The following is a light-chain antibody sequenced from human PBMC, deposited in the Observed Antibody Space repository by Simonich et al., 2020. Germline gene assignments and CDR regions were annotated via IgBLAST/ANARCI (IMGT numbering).Light chain of an antibody. CDR1: QSVLYSSNNKNY. J-gene: IGKJ2*01. CDR2: WAA. V-gene: IGKV4-1*01. Sequence: DIVMTQSPDSLAVSLGERATINCKSSQSVLYSSNNKNYLAWYQQKPGQPPKLLIYWAATRESGVPDRCRGSGSGTDFTLTISSLQAEDVAVYYCQQYYSTPYTFGQVTKLEVK. CDR3: QQYYSTPYT.